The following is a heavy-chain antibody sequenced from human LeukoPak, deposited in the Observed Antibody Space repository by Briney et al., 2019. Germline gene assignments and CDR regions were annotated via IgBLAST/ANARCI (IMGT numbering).Heavy chain of an antibody. CDR3: ARDAYHSGDLEQ. CDR1: GFTFSNHI. D-gene: IGHD1/OR15-1a*01. J-gene: IGHJ4*02. V-gene: IGHV3-30*02. CDR2: IRFDGTNR. Sequence: GGSLRLSCAASGFTFSNHITHWVRQAPGKGLEWVSFIRFDGTNRHYVDSVKGRFTISRDNPNNMLYLQMNSLKFDDTAVYYCARDAYHSGDLEQRGEGTLVIVSS.